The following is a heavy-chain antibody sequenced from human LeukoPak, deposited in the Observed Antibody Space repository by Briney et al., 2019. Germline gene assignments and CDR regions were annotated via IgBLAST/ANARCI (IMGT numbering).Heavy chain of an antibody. CDR1: VYTFSNYG. D-gene: IGHD3-10*01. Sequence: ASVKVSCKASVYTFSNYGITWVRQAPGQGLEWMGTISGHNGDVNYAPKFQGRVTMTTDTSTTTAYKELRSLRFDDTAVYYCARYNSLLRGVTTSDYWGQGTLVTVSS. J-gene: IGHJ4*02. CDR2: ISGHNGDV. CDR3: ARYNSLLRGVTTSDY. V-gene: IGHV1-18*01.